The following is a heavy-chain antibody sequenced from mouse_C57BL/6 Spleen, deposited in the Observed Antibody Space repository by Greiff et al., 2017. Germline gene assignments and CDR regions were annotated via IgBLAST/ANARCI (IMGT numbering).Heavy chain of an antibody. CDR2: INPSNGGT. CDR1: GYTFTSYW. CDR3: ARPVYYGSPWFAY. J-gene: IGHJ3*01. D-gene: IGHD1-1*01. Sequence: QVQLQQPGTELVKPGASVKLSCKASGYTFTSYWMHWVKQRPGQGLEWIGNINPSNGGTNYNEKFKSKATLTVAKSSSTAYMQLSRLTSEDSAVYYCARPVYYGSPWFAYWGQGTLVTVSA. V-gene: IGHV1-53*01.